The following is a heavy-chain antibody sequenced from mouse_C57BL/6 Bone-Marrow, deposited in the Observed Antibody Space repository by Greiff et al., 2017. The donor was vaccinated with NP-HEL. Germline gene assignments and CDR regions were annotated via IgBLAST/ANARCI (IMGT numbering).Heavy chain of an antibody. CDR1: GFTFTDYY. CDR3: ARAQATRGGYFDY. Sequence: EVQGVESGGGLVQPGGSLSLSCAASGFTFTDYYMSWVRQPPGKALEWLGFIRNKANGYTTEYSASVKGRFTISRDNSQSILYLQMNALRAEDSATDYCARAQATRGGYFDYWGQGTTLTVSS. CDR2: IRNKANGYTT. D-gene: IGHD3-2*02. V-gene: IGHV7-3*01. J-gene: IGHJ2*01.